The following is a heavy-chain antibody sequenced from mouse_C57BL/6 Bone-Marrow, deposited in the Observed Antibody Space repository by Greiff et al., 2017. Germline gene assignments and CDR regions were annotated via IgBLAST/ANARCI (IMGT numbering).Heavy chain of an antibody. Sequence: EVKVVESGGGLVQSGRSLRLSCATSGFTFSDFYMEWVRQAPGKGLEWIAASRNKANDYTTEYSASVKGRFIVSRDTSQSILYLQMNALRAEDTAIYYCARDGGTAQAPYYAMDYWGQGTSVTVSS. CDR2: SRNKANDYTT. D-gene: IGHD3-2*02. J-gene: IGHJ4*01. CDR3: ARDGGTAQAPYYAMDY. V-gene: IGHV7-1*01. CDR1: GFTFSDFY.